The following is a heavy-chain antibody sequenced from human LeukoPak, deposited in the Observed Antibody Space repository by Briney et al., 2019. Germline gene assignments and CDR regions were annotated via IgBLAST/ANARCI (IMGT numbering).Heavy chain of an antibody. Sequence: GASVKVSCKASGGTFSSYAISWVRQAPGQGLEWMGGIIPIFGTANYAQKFQGRVTITADKSTSTAYMELSSLRSEDTAVYYCARDRLRYFDWFTLDAFDIWGQGTMVTVSS. V-gene: IGHV1-69*06. D-gene: IGHD3-9*01. J-gene: IGHJ3*02. CDR2: IIPIFGTA. CDR3: ARDRLRYFDWFTLDAFDI. CDR1: GGTFSSYA.